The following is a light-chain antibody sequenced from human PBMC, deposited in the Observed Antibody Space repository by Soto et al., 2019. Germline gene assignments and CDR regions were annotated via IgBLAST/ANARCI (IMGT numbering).Light chain of an antibody. V-gene: IGKV3-20*01. CDR3: QLSGASPKYT. Sequence: EIVLTQSPGTLSLSPGQRATLSCRASQSVSSSPLAWYQQRPGKAPRLLIYVASSRPTGIPDRFSGSGSGTYFTLTVSRLEPEDFAVYYGQLSGASPKYTVGQGTKLEIK. J-gene: IGKJ2*01. CDR2: VAS. CDR1: QSVSSSP.